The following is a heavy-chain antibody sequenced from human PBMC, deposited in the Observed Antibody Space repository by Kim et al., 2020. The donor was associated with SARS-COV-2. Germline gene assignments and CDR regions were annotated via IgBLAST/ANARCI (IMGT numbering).Heavy chain of an antibody. Sequence: SETLSLTCAVYGGSFSGYYWSWIRQPPGKGLEWIGEINHSGSTNYNPSLKSRVTISVDTSKNQFSLKLSSVTAADTAVYYCARGLDEYFNGPVAPFDPWGQGTLVTGSS. D-gene: IGHD2-8*01. J-gene: IGHJ5*02. V-gene: IGHV4-34*01. CDR1: GGSFSGYY. CDR3: ARGLDEYFNGPVAPFDP. CDR2: INHSGST.